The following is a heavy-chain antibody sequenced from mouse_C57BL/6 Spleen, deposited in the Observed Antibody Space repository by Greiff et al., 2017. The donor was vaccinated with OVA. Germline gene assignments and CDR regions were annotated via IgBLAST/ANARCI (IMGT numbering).Heavy chain of an antibody. CDR1: GYPFTDYE. J-gene: IGHJ2*01. CDR3: TRGLRRISFDY. Sequence: QVHVKQSGAELVRPGASVTLSCKASGYPFTDYEMHWVKQTPVHGLEWIGAIDPETGGTAYNQKFKGKAILTADKSSSTAYMELRSLTSEDSAVYYCTRGLRRISFDYWGQGTTLTVSS. CDR2: IDPETGGT. D-gene: IGHD2-4*01. V-gene: IGHV1-15*01.